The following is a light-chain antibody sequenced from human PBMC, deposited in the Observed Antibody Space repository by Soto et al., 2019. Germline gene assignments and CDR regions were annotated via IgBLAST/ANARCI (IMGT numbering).Light chain of an antibody. Sequence: QSALTQPAYVSGSPGQAITISCSGTSSDVGAFNSVSWYQQHPGKAPKLMIYDVSNRPSGVSNRFSGSKSGNTASLTISGLRAEDEADYYCNSYTSNNTYVFGTGTKLTVL. J-gene: IGLJ1*01. CDR3: NSYTSNNTYV. CDR2: DVS. V-gene: IGLV2-14*03. CDR1: SSDVGAFNS.